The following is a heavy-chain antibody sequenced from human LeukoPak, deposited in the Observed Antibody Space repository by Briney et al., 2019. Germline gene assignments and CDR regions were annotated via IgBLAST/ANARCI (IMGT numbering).Heavy chain of an antibody. Sequence: SETLSLTCTVSGGSISSYYWSWIRQPAGKGLEWNGRIYASGSTNYNPSLKSRITMSVDTSKNQFSLKLSSVTAADTAVYYCARGYYDSSGYFDAFDIWGQGTMVTVSS. CDR2: IYASGST. CDR1: GGSISSYY. J-gene: IGHJ3*02. D-gene: IGHD3-22*01. V-gene: IGHV4-4*07. CDR3: ARGYYDSSGYFDAFDI.